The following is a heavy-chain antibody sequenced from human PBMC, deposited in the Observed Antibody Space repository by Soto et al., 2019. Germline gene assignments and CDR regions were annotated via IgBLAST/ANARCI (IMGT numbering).Heavy chain of an antibody. D-gene: IGHD6-6*01. CDR1: GSSISSYY. V-gene: IGHV4-59*08. Sequence: PSETLSLTCTVSGSSISSYYWSWIRQPPGKGLEWIGYIYYSGSTNYNPSLKSRVTISVDTSKNQFSLKLSSVTAADTAVYYCARHPNYSSSSHFDYWGQGTLVTVS. J-gene: IGHJ4*02. CDR3: ARHPNYSSSSHFDY. CDR2: IYYSGST.